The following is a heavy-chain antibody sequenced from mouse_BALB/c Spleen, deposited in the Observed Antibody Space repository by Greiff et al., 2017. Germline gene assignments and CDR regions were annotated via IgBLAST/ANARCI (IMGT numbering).Heavy chain of an antibody. Sequence: EVKLVESGGGLVQPGGSRKLSCAASGFTFSSFGMHWVRQAPEKGLEWVAYISSGSSTIYYADTVKGRFTISRDNPKNTLFLQMTSLRSEDTAMYYCARSKSGYGYFDVWGAGTTVTVSS. CDR3: ARSKSGYGYFDV. D-gene: IGHD1-3*01. J-gene: IGHJ1*01. CDR2: ISSGSSTI. CDR1: GFTFSSFG. V-gene: IGHV5-17*02.